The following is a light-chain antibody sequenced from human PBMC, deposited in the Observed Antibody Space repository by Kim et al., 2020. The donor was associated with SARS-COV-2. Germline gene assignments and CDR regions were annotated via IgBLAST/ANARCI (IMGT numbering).Light chain of an antibody. Sequence: LPPGERATLSCGARQSVSESYLAWYQQKPGQAPRLLIYGASGRATGIPDRFSGSGSGTDFTLTISRLEPEDFAVYYCYQYGSSPYTFGQGTKLEI. V-gene: IGKV3-20*01. CDR3: YQYGSSPYT. CDR2: GAS. CDR1: QSVSESY. J-gene: IGKJ2*01.